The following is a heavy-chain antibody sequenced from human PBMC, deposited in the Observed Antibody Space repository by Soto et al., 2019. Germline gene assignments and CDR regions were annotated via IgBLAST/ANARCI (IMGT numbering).Heavy chain of an antibody. CDR1: GGSISSYY. J-gene: IGHJ6*02. V-gene: IGHV4-4*07. Sequence: PSETLSLTCTVSGGSISSYYWSWIRQSAGKGLEWIGRIYNGGNTQYNPSLKSRVTMSADTSKNQFSLKLSSVTAADTAVYYCARVGRGWNDGSYYYGMDVWGQGTTVTVSS. CDR3: ARVGRGWNDGSYYYGMDV. D-gene: IGHD1-1*01. CDR2: IYNGGNT.